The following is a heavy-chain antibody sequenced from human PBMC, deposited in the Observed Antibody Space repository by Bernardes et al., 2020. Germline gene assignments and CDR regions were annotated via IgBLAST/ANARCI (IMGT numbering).Heavy chain of an antibody. CDR3: AKEAGDSGWHYFDY. CDR1: GFTFSSYA. V-gene: IGHV3-23*01. Sequence: WGSLRLSCAASGFTFSSYAMSWVRQAPGKGLEWVSGISGSAIFTYYTDSVKGRITISRDNSKSTLFLQMNSLKAEDTAIYYCAKEAGDSGWHYFDYWGQGILVTVSS. D-gene: IGHD6-25*01. CDR2: ISGSAIFT. J-gene: IGHJ4*02.